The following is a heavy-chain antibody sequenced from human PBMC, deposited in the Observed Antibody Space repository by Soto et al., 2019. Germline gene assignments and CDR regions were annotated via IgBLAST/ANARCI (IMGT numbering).Heavy chain of an antibody. CDR3: ARYIGPFDY. D-gene: IGHD5-12*01. Sequence: APVKGSCKASGYPFTRYGISRVRQAPRQGLEWMGWISAYNGNTNYAQKLQGRVTMTTDTSTSTAYMELRSLRSDDTAVYYCARYIGPFDYWGQGTLVTVSS. J-gene: IGHJ4*02. CDR1: GYPFTRYG. V-gene: IGHV1-18*04. CDR2: ISAYNGNT.